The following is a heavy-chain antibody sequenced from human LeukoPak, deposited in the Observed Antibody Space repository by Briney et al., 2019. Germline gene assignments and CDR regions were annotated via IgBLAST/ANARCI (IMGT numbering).Heavy chain of an antibody. J-gene: IGHJ4*02. V-gene: IGHV3-7*01. CDR1: GFTFSTFW. Sequence: GGSLRLSCAASGFTFSTFWMSWVRQAPGKGLEWVANIRQDGSEKYYVDSVKGRFTTSRDNAKNSLYLQMNSLRAEDTAVYYCAREDSSGSGEDYWGQGTLVTVSS. D-gene: IGHD3-22*01. CDR2: IRQDGSEK. CDR3: AREDSSGSGEDY.